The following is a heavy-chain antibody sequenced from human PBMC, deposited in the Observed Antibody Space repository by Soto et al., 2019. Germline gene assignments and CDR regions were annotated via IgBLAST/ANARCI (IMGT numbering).Heavy chain of an antibody. CDR3: AGREFASSSFHYYYYAVDV. CDR2: INHSGST. CDR1: GGSFSDYF. D-gene: IGHD6-6*01. J-gene: IGHJ6*02. Sequence: ETLSLTCAVYGGSFSDYFWTWIRQPPGKGLEWIGEINHSGSTNFNPSLKSRVAISADTSRNQFSLRVTSVTAADTAVYYCAGREFASSSFHYYYYAVDVWGQGTLVTVSS. V-gene: IGHV4-34*01.